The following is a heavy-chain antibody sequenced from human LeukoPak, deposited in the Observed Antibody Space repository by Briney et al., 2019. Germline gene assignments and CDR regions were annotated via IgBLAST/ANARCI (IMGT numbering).Heavy chain of an antibody. Sequence: ASVKVSCKASGNTFTDYYLHWVRRAPGQGLEWMGWISAYNGNTNSAQKLQGRVTMTTDTSTSTAYMELRNLRSDDTAVYYCARIAYCGGDCYTTYFDYWGQGTLVTVSS. D-gene: IGHD2-21*01. CDR1: GNTFTDYY. CDR3: ARIAYCGGDCYTTYFDY. V-gene: IGHV1-18*04. J-gene: IGHJ4*02. CDR2: ISAYNGNT.